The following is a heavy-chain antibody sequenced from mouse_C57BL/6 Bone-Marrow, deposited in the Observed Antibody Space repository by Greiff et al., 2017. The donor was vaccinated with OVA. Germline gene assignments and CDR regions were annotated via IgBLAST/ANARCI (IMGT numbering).Heavy chain of an antibody. J-gene: IGHJ1*03. D-gene: IGHD1-1*01. CDR1: GYAFSSSW. Sequence: QVQLKQSGPELVKPGASVKISCKASGYAFSSSWMNWVKQRPGKGLEWIGRIYPGDGDTNYNGKFKGKATLTADKSSSTAYMQLSSLTSEDSAVYYCARRGATVAPGFDVWGTGTTVTVSS. V-gene: IGHV1-82*01. CDR3: ARRGATVAPGFDV. CDR2: IYPGDGDT.